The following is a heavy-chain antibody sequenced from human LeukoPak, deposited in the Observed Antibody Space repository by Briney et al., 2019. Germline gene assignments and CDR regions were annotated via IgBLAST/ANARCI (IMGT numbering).Heavy chain of an antibody. CDR2: ISYDGSNK. CDR1: GFTFSSYG. D-gene: IGHD1-26*01. J-gene: IGHJ6*02. Sequence: GRSLRLSCAASGFTFSSYGMHWVRQAPGKGLEWVAVISYDGSNKYYADSVKGRFTISRDNSKNTLYLQMNSLRAEDTAVYYCAKDKGWGYSPYDYYGMDVWGQGTTVTVSS. V-gene: IGHV3-30*18. CDR3: AKDKGWGYSPYDYYGMDV.